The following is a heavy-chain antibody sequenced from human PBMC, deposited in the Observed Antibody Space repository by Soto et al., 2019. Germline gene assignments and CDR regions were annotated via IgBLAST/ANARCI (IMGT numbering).Heavy chain of an antibody. Sequence: SETLSLTCAVYGGSFSGYYWSWIRQPPGKGLEWIGEINHSGSTNYNPSLKSRVTISVDTSKNQFSLKLSSVTAADTAVYYCARSHFIRQQLVRLSMCYFDYWGQGTLVTVSS. D-gene: IGHD6-13*01. CDR2: INHSGST. V-gene: IGHV4-34*01. CDR1: GGSFSGYY. J-gene: IGHJ4*02. CDR3: ARSHFIRQQLVRLSMCYFDY.